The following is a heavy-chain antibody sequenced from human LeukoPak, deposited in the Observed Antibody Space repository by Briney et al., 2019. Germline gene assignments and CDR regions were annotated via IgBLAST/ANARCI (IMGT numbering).Heavy chain of an antibody. CDR3: ARLHDIGFDI. V-gene: IGHV5-51*01. D-gene: IGHD1-1*01. CDR1: GYRFSNFW. J-gene: IGHJ3*02. Sequence: GESLKISCKGSGYRFSNFWIGWVRQMPGKGLEWMGIIYPGDSDTRYSPSFQGQVTISADKSISTAYLQWSSLKASDTAMYYCARLHDIGFDIWGQGTMVTVSS. CDR2: IYPGDSDT.